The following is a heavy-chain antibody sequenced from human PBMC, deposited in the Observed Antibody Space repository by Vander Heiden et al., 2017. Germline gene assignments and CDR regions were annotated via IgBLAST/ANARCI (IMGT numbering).Heavy chain of an antibody. D-gene: IGHD3-16*02. J-gene: IGHJ4*02. V-gene: IGHV4-30-4*01. CDR3: ARASYDYVWGGYRYEPYYFDY. CDR1: DGSISRGAYY. Sequence: QIQLQESGPGLVKPSQTLSLTCTFSDGSISRGAYYWIWIRQPPGKGLEWIGYIYYSGSTYYNPSLKSRVTISVDTSKNQFSLKLSSVTAADTAVYYCARASYDYVWGGYRYEPYYFDYWGQGTLVTVSS. CDR2: IYYSGST.